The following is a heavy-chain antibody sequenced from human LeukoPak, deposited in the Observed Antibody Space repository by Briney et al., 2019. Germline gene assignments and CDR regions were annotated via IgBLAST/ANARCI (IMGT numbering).Heavy chain of an antibody. J-gene: IGHJ4*02. V-gene: IGHV4-59*12. D-gene: IGHD3-22*01. CDR2: IYYSGST. Sequence: SETLSLTCTVSGGPISSYYWSWIRQPPGKGLEWIGYIYYSGSTNYNPSLKSRVTISVDTSKNQFSLKLSSVTAADTAVYYCARGDSSPDYWGQGTLVTVSS. CDR3: ARGDSSPDY. CDR1: GGPISSYY.